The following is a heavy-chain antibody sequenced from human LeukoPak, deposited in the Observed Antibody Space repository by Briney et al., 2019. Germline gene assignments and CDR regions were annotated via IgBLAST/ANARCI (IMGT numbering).Heavy chain of an antibody. D-gene: IGHD3-10*01. CDR2: IYYSGST. CDR3: ARDLSYGRYFDY. J-gene: IGHJ4*02. Sequence: SQTLSLTCTVSGGSIGSGGYYWSWIRQHPGKGLEWIGYIYYSGSTYYNPSLKSRVTISVDTSKNQFSLKLSSVTAADTAVYYCARDLSYGRYFDYWGQGTLVTVSS. CDR1: GGSIGSGGYY. V-gene: IGHV4-31*03.